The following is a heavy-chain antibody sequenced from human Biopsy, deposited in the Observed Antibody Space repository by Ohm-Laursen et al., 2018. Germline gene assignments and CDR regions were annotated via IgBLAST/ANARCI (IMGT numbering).Heavy chain of an antibody. CDR1: GVSMRRYDVY. J-gene: IGHJ6*01. CDR3: ARQTAYASDMRYVLDV. D-gene: IGHD1-26*01. CDR2: ALFPGTT. V-gene: IGHV4-30-4*02. Sequence: SDTLSFTCSVSGVSMRRYDVYWNWIRQGPGKGLQWIGTALFPGTTYYNPALRGRLSLSIDTSMKQKTLKLWSVCVADTAVYYCARQTAYASDMRYVLDVW.